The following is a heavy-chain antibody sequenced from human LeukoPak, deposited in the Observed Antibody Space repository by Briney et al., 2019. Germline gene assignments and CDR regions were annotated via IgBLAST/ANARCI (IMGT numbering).Heavy chain of an antibody. CDR1: GGSISSYY. CDR3: AREGRYYDSSGYYYALDY. D-gene: IGHD3-22*01. Sequence: SETLSLTCTVSGGSISSYYWSWIRQPPGKGLEWIGYIYYSGSTNYNPSLKSRVTISVDTSKNQFSLKLSSVTAADTAVYYCAREGRYYDSSGYYYALDYWGQGTLVTVSS. CDR2: IYYSGST. V-gene: IGHV4-59*01. J-gene: IGHJ4*02.